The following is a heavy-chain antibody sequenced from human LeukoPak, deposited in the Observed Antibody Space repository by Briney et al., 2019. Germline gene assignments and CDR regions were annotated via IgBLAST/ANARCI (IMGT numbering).Heavy chain of an antibody. Sequence: SETLSLTCTVSGGSISSGGYYWSWIRQHPGKGLEWIGHIYYSGSTYYNPSLKSRVTISVDTSKNQFSLKLSSVTAADTAVYYCARAPAYYYDSSGYYSFDYWGQGTLVTVSS. CDR1: GGSISSGGYY. J-gene: IGHJ4*02. V-gene: IGHV4-31*03. CDR3: ARAPAYYYDSSGYYSFDY. CDR2: IYYSGST. D-gene: IGHD3-22*01.